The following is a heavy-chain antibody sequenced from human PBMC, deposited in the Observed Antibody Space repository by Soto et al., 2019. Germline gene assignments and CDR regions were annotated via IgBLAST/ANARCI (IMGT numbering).Heavy chain of an antibody. CDR3: AKEWIAATGTRGLFDY. CDR2: ISGSGGST. D-gene: IGHD6-13*01. V-gene: IGHV3-23*01. Sequence: EVQLLESGGGLVQPGGSLRLSCAASGFTFSSYAMSWVHQAPGKGLEWVSAISGSGGSTYYADSVKGRFTISRDKSKNTLYLQMSSMRAEDTALYYCAKEWIAATGTRGLFDYWGQGPLVTVS. CDR1: GFTFSSYA. J-gene: IGHJ4*02.